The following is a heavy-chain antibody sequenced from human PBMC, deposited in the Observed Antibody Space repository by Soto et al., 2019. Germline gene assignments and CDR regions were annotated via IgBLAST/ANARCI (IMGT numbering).Heavy chain of an antibody. CDR1: GFPFSSYG. D-gene: IGHD6-25*01. Sequence: QVQLVESGGGVVQPGRSLRLSCAASGFPFSSYGMHWVREAPGKGLEWVAVISYDGSNKYYADSVKGRFTISRDNYASKLYLQMNSLRPEDTALYYCVGGQDYFVYRGQGPLVAVS. J-gene: IGHJ4*02. V-gene: IGHV3-30*03. CDR2: ISYDGSNK. CDR3: VGGQDYFVY.